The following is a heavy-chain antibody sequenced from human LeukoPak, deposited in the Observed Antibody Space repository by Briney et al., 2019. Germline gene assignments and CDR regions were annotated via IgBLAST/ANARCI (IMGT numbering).Heavy chain of an antibody. Sequence: PGRSLRLSCAASGFTFDDYAMHWVRQAPGKGLEWVSGISWNSGSIGYADSVKGRFTISRDNAKISLYLQMNSLRAEDTAVYYCAREDDYGDLRDSYYFDYWGQGTLVTVSS. V-gene: IGHV3-9*01. CDR3: AREDDYGDLRDSYYFDY. CDR1: GFTFDDYA. CDR2: ISWNSGSI. D-gene: IGHD4-17*01. J-gene: IGHJ4*02.